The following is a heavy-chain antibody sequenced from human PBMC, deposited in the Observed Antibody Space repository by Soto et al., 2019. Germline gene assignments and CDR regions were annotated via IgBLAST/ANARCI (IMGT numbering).Heavy chain of an antibody. Sequence: QVQLVQSGAEVKKPGSSVKVSCKASGGTFSSYAISWVRQAPGQGLEWMGGIIPIFGTANYAQKFQGRVTITADKTTSTPDMELSSLRSEDTAVYYCARESPNDYGALKSFDYWGQGTLVTVSS. CDR1: GGTFSSYA. J-gene: IGHJ4*02. V-gene: IGHV1-69*06. CDR2: IIPIFGTA. D-gene: IGHD4-17*01. CDR3: ARESPNDYGALKSFDY.